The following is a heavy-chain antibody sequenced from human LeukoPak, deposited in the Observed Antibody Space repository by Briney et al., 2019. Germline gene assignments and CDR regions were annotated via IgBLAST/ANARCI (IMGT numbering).Heavy chain of an antibody. J-gene: IGHJ4*02. V-gene: IGHV3-74*01. D-gene: IGHD3-10*01. Sequence: GGSLRLSCAGSGFTFISYWMHWVRQAPGKGLVWVARINSDGTTTTYADSAKGRFTFSRDNAMHTLYLQMNSLRAEDTAVYYCARDRVRLDYWGRGTLVTVSS. CDR2: INSDGTTT. CDR3: ARDRVRLDY. CDR1: GFTFISYW.